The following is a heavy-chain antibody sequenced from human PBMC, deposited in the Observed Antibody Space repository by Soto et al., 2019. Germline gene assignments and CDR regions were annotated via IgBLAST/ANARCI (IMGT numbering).Heavy chain of an antibody. J-gene: IGHJ4*02. CDR2: TYYWSRWYN. CDR1: GDSVASNSAT. V-gene: IGHV6-1*01. CDR3: ARGGKIAAGGIDY. Sequence: SQTLSLTCGISGDSVASNSATWNWIRQSPSRGLEWLGRTYYWSRWYNDYAASVKSRISVNPDTSKNQSSLQLNSVTPEDTAVYFCARGGKIAAGGIDYWGQGILVTVSS. D-gene: IGHD6-13*01.